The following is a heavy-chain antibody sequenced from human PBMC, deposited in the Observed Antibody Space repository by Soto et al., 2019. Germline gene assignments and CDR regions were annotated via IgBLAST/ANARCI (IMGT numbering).Heavy chain of an antibody. CDR3: WRAHGSQPAFDH. D-gene: IGHD3-10*01. Sequence: GESLKISCQVSGYPFTTYWTGWVRQMPGKGLEWMGKIFPPDSDTRYSPSFQGQVTMSVDKSTSTAYLQWSSLKASDTAMYYCWRAHGSQPAFDHGGKEKLATVP. J-gene: IGHJ4*02. V-gene: IGHV5-51*01. CDR1: GYPFTTYW. CDR2: IFPPDSDT.